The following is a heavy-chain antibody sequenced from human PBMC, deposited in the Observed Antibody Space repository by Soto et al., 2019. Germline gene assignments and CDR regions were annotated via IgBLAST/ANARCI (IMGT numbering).Heavy chain of an antibody. D-gene: IGHD6-6*01. Sequence: VGSLRLSCAASGFIFDYYAMSWVRQAPGKGLEWVSTISASGIYTYYTDSVKGRFTISRDNSKNTLFLQMDRLTAEDTAVFYCAKVAPTRADVGSSSYYGLDVWGQGTTVTVSS. CDR3: AKVAPTRADVGSSSYYGLDV. V-gene: IGHV3-23*01. CDR2: ISASGIYT. CDR1: GFIFDYYA. J-gene: IGHJ6*02.